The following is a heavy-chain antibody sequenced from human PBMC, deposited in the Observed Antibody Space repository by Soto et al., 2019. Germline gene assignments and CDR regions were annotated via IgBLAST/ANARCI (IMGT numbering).Heavy chain of an antibody. CDR3: ATKGSGRTMRWFDP. D-gene: IGHD3-10*01. J-gene: IGHJ5*02. V-gene: IGHV4-34*01. CDR2: INHSGST. Sequence: PSETLSLTCAVYGGSFSGYYWSWIRQPPGKGLEWIGEINHSGSTNYNPSLMSRVTISVDTSKNQFSLKLSSVTAADTAVYYCATKGSGRTMRWFDPWGQGTLGTV. CDR1: GGSFSGYY.